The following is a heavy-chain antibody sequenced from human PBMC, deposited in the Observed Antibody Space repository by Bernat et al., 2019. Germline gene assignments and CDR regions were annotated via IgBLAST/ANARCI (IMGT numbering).Heavy chain of an antibody. D-gene: IGHD3-3*01. J-gene: IGHJ4*02. CDR2: MYYSGST. V-gene: IGHV4-39*07. CDR3: ASGVLDQKQWPYDY. Sequence: QVQLQESGPGLVKPSETLSLTCTVSGGSISSSRYYWGWIRQPPGKGLEWIGSMYYSGSTYYNPSLKSRVTISVDTSKNQFSLKLSSVTAADTAVYYCASGVLDQKQWPYDYWGQGTLVTVSS. CDR1: GGSISSSRYY.